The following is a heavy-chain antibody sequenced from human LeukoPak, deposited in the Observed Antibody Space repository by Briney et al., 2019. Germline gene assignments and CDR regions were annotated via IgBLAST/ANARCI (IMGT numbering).Heavy chain of an antibody. V-gene: IGHV1-18*01. CDR1: GYSFTSFE. CDR3: ASGLQWPGFDY. D-gene: IGHD4-11*01. Sequence: ASVKVSCKASGYSFTSFEVNRVLQAPGQGLEWMGWISAYNGHTKFAQKFQGRVTMTTDTSTTTAYLELRSLRSDDTAVYYCASGLQWPGFDYWGQGTPVTVSS. J-gene: IGHJ4*02. CDR2: ISAYNGHT.